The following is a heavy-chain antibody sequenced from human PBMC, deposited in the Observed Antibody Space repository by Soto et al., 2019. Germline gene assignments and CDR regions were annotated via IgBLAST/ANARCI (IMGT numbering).Heavy chain of an antibody. CDR1: GGSFSGYY. D-gene: IGHD2-2*02. CDR3: ARGRIGYCSSTSCYTWFDP. Sequence: SETLSLTCAVYGGSFSGYYWSWIRQPPGKGLEWIGEINHSGSTNYNPSLKSRVTISVDTSKNQFSLKLSSVTAADTAVYYCARGRIGYCSSTSCYTWFDPWGQGTLVTVS. V-gene: IGHV4-34*01. J-gene: IGHJ5*02. CDR2: INHSGST.